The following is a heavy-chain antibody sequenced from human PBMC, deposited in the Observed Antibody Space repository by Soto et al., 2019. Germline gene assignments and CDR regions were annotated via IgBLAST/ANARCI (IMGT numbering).Heavy chain of an antibody. Sequence: QITLKESGPTLVKPTQTLSLTCTFTAFSLSTNGVGVGWIRQPPGKALEWLALIFWNDDKRYSPSLKGRRTITEGTSTNQVVLTMANMDPVDTATYFCLHTLSSGDDVSWDFDLWDHGTLVTVSS. D-gene: IGHD2-21*02. J-gene: IGHJ2*01. V-gene: IGHV2-5*01. CDR3: LHTLSSGDDVSWDFDL. CDR2: IFWNDDK. CDR1: AFSLSTNGVG.